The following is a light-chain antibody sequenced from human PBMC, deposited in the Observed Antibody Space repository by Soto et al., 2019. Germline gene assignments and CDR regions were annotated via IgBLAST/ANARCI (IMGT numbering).Light chain of an antibody. CDR1: TSDVGAYNF. CDR2: EVS. CDR3: SSYTSISTLV. Sequence: QSVLTQPASVSGSLGQSITISCTGTTSDVGAYNFVSWYQHHPGKAPQIMMYEVSNRPSGVSNRFSGYKSGNTASLTISGLQSEDEADYYCSSYTSISTLVFGTGTKVTVL. J-gene: IGLJ1*01. V-gene: IGLV2-14*01.